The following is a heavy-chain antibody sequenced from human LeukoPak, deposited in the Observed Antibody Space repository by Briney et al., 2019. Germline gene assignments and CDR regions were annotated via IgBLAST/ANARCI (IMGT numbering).Heavy chain of an antibody. Sequence: GGSLRLSCAASGFTFSSYAMSWVRQAPGKGLEWVSAISGSGGSTYYADSVKGRFTVSRDNSKNTLYLQMNSLRAEDTAVYYCAKPHAPYGDYPSIHIWGQGTMVTVSS. CDR3: AKPHAPYGDYPSIHI. CDR2: ISGSGGST. V-gene: IGHV3-23*01. D-gene: IGHD4-17*01. J-gene: IGHJ3*02. CDR1: GFTFSSYA.